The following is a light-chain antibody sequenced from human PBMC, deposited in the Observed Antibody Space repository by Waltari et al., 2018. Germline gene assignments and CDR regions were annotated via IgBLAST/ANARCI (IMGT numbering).Light chain of an antibody. V-gene: IGLV2-11*01. CDR2: DVT. CDR3: CSYAGSYTPVV. CDR1: SSDVGTSNY. J-gene: IGLJ2*01. Sequence: QSALTQPRSVSGSPGQSVTISCTGTSSDVGTSNYVSWYQQHPGKAPKLMIYDVTKRPSGVPDRFSGSKSGNTASLAISGLQAEDEADYYCCSYAGSYTPVVFGGGTKLTVL.